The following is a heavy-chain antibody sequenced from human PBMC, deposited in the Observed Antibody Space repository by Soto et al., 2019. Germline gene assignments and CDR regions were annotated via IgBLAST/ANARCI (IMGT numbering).Heavy chain of an antibody. V-gene: IGHV3-48*01. CDR3: ARAGVSSSEYYYYYYYMDV. CDR2: ISSSSSTI. Sequence: EVQLVESGGGLVQPGGSLRLSCAASGFTFSSYSMNWVRQAPGKGLEWVSYISSSSSTIYYADSVKGRFTISRDNANNSLYLQMNSLRAEDTAVYYCARAGVSSSEYYYYYYYMDVWGKGTTVTGSS. CDR1: GFTFSSYS. J-gene: IGHJ6*03. D-gene: IGHD6-6*01.